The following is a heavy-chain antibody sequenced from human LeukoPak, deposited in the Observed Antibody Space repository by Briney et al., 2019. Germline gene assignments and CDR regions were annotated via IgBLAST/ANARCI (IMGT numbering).Heavy chain of an antibody. J-gene: IGHJ4*02. D-gene: IGHD4-23*01. CDR3: ARLLRWVYYFDY. CDR1: GGSISNNNYY. V-gene: IGHV4-39*01. Sequence: SETLSLTCTVSGGSISNNNYYWGWIRQPPGKGLEWIGSIYYSGSTYYNLSLRSRVTISVDTSKDQFSLKLSSVTAADTAVYYCARLLRWVYYFDYWGQGTLVIVSS. CDR2: IYYSGST.